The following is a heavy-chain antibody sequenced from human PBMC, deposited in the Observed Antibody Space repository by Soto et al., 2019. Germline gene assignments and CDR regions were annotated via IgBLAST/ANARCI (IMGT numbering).Heavy chain of an antibody. CDR3: ARVVPFASWFDP. J-gene: IGHJ5*02. CDR2: IKQDGSEK. CDR1: GFTFSSYW. V-gene: IGHV3-7*01. D-gene: IGHD3-10*02. Sequence: GSLRLSCAASGFTFSSYWMSWVRQAPGKGLEWVANIKQDGSEKYYVDSVKGRFTISRDNAKNSLYLQMSSLRAEDTAVYYCARVVPFASWFDPWGQGTLVTVSS.